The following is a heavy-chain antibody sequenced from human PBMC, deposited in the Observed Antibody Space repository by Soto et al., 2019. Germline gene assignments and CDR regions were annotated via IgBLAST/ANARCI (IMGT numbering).Heavy chain of an antibody. CDR2: PYYSGST. CDR3: AEDGGEGGDD. D-gene: IGHD3-10*01. V-gene: IGHV4-30-4*01. Sequence: QVQLQESGPGLVKPSQTLSLTCTVSGGSISSGDYYWSWIRQPPGKGLEWIGYPYYSGSTYYNPSLKSRVTRSVATSKNQFSLKLSSGPEASTAVYYCAEDGGEGGDDRGQGTLVTVPS. CDR1: GGSISSGDYY. J-gene: IGHJ4*02.